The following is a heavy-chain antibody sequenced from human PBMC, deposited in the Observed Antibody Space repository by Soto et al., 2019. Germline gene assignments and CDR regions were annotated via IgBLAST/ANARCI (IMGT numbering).Heavy chain of an antibody. Sequence: PSETLSLTCAVSGGSISSGGYSWSWIRQPPGKGLEWIGYINHSGSTNYNPSLKIRVTISVDTSKNQFSLKLSSVTAADTAVYYCARKHKYYYDSSGPRSNWFDPWGQGTLVTVSS. D-gene: IGHD3-22*01. CDR1: GGSISSGGYS. CDR3: ARKHKYYYDSSGPRSNWFDP. V-gene: IGHV4-30-2*01. J-gene: IGHJ5*02. CDR2: INHSGST.